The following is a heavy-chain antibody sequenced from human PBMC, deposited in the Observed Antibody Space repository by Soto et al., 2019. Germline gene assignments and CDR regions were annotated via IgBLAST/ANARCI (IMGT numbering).Heavy chain of an antibody. Sequence: GGSLRLSCAASGFTFSSYSMNWVRQAPGKGLEWVSSISSSSSYIYYADSVKGRFTISRDNAKNSLYLQMNSLRAEDTAVYYCARSPGPVVIAGSDFDYWGQGTLVTVSS. CDR2: ISSSSSYI. J-gene: IGHJ4*02. CDR3: ARSPGPVVIAGSDFDY. V-gene: IGHV3-21*01. CDR1: GFTFSSYS. D-gene: IGHD2-21*01.